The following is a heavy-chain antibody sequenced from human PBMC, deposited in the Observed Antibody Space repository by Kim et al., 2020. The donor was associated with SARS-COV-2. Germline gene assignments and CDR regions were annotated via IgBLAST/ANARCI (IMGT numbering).Heavy chain of an antibody. Sequence: GGSLRLSCAASGFTFSSYSMNWVRQAPGKGLEWVSSISSSSSYIYYADSVKGRFTISRDNAKNSLYLQMNSLRAEDTAVYYCARDGRDILTGRYDFHYWGQGTRVTVSS. CDR3: ARDGRDILTGRYDFHY. CDR2: ISSSSSYI. J-gene: IGHJ4*02. CDR1: GFTFSSYS. V-gene: IGHV3-21*01. D-gene: IGHD3-9*01.